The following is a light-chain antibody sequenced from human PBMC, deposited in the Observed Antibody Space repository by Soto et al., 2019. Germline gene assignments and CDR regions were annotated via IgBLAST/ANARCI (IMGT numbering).Light chain of an antibody. CDR3: QQANSFPIT. CDR2: DAS. Sequence: DIQMTQSPSSVSASVGDRVTITCRASQGISSWLDWYQQKPEKAPKLVIYDASSLQSGVPSRFSGSGSGTDFTLTIISLQPEDFATYYCQQANSFPITFGGGTTVEI. CDR1: QGISSW. V-gene: IGKV1-12*01. J-gene: IGKJ4*01.